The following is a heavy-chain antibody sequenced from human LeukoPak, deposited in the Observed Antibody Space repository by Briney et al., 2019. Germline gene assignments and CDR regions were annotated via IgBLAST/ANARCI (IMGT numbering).Heavy chain of an antibody. D-gene: IGHD4-17*01. V-gene: IGHV4-59*01. CDR2: IYYSGST. CDR3: ARVGDYGDANWFDP. J-gene: IGHJ5*02. CDR1: VGFISSYY. Sequence: PSETLSLTCTVSVGFISSYYWSWIRQPPGKGLEWIGYIYYSGSTNYNPSLKSRVTISVDTSKNQFSLKLSSVTAADTAVYYCARVGDYGDANWFDPWGQGTLVTVSS.